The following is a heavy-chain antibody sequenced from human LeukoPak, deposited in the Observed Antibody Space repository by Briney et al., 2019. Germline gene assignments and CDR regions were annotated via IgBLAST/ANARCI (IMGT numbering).Heavy chain of an antibody. Sequence: GGSLRLSCAASGLTFSSYSMNWVRQAPGKGLEWVSYISSSSSTIYYADSVKDRFTISRDNSKNSLYLQMNSLRAEDTAVYYCARDFEISSGWGQGTLVTVSS. CDR2: ISSSSSTI. D-gene: IGHD6-19*01. CDR1: GLTFSSYS. V-gene: IGHV3-48*01. J-gene: IGHJ4*02. CDR3: ARDFEISSG.